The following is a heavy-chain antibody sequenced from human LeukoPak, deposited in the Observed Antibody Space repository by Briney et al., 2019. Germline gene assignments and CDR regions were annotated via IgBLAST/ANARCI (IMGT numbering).Heavy chain of an antibody. J-gene: IGHJ4*02. CDR1: GFAFNNYA. V-gene: IGHV3-23*01. CDR3: ARAKPKNMVRGLIMRRESRYYFDY. Sequence: GGSLRLSCVASGFAFNNYAMSWVRRAPGKGLEWVSSVSGSGRNVYNADSVKGRFTISRDNSKNTLYIQMNSLRAEDTAVYYCARAKPKNMVRGLIMRRESRYYFDYWGQGTLVTVSS. D-gene: IGHD3-10*01. CDR2: VSGSGRNV.